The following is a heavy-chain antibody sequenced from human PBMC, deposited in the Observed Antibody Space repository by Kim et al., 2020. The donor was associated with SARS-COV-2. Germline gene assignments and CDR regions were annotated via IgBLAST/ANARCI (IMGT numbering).Heavy chain of an antibody. J-gene: IGHJ4*02. V-gene: IGHV3-7*01. CDR3: ARDGYYDSSGSHY. CDR2: IKQDGSEK. CDR1: GFTFSSYW. Sequence: GGSLRLSCAASGFTFSSYWMSWVRQAPGKGLEWVANIKQDGSEKYYVDSVKGRFTISRDNAKNSLYLQMNSLRAEDTAVYYCARDGYYDSSGSHYWGQGTLVTVSS. D-gene: IGHD3-22*01.